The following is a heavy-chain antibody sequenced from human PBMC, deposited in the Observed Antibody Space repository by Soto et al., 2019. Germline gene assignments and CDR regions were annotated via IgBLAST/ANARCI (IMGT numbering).Heavy chain of an antibody. Sequence: VASVKVSCKASGYTFTDYYAHWVRQAPGQGLEWMGWISPNSGGTKYAQKFQGRVTMTRDTSISTTYMELSRLSSDDTAFYYCARDYGEAWSDDVSYTFDYWGQGTLVTVSS. V-gene: IGHV1-2*02. J-gene: IGHJ4*02. CDR1: GYTFTDYY. D-gene: IGHD1-1*01. CDR3: ARDYGEAWSDDVSYTFDY. CDR2: ISPNSGGT.